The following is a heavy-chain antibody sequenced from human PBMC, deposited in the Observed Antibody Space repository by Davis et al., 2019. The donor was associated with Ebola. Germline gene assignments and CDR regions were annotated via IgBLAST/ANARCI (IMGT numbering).Heavy chain of an antibody. CDR3: AKGVLWFGEGDNY. D-gene: IGHD3-10*01. CDR1: GVTFRNYV. Sequence: PGGSLRLSCAVSGVTFRNYVMSWVRQAPGKGLEWISAISGSGGTTYYADSVKGRFTISRDNSKHTLYLQMTSLRAEDTAVYYCAKGVLWFGEGDNYWGQGTLVTVSS. V-gene: IGHV3-23*01. J-gene: IGHJ4*02. CDR2: ISGSGGTT.